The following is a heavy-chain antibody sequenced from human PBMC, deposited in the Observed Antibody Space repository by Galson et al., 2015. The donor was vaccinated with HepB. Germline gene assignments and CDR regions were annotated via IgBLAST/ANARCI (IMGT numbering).Heavy chain of an antibody. CDR1: GYTFSNSA. D-gene: IGHD3-3*01. V-gene: IGHV1-3*01. Sequence: CKASGYTFSNSAIYWLRQAPGQRLEWMGWINVGNTDTKYAQKFQGRVTITRDTSASTAYMELRSLRLEDTAVYYCANPIFGVVTNPLGYWGQGTLVTVSS. CDR2: INVGNTDT. J-gene: IGHJ4*02. CDR3: ANPIFGVVTNPLGY.